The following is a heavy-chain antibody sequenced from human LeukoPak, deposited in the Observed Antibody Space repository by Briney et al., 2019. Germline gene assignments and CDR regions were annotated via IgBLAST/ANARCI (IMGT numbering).Heavy chain of an antibody. CDR2: IYYSGST. J-gene: IGHJ4*02. D-gene: IGHD3-9*01. CDR3: ARHVWLQPFDY. V-gene: IGHV4-59*08. CDR1: GGSMNSYY. Sequence: KPSETPSLTCSVSGGSMNSYYWSWIRQSPGKGLEWIGYIYYSGSTNYNPSLKSRVTISVDTSKNQFSLKLSSVTAADTAVYYCARHVWLQPFDYWGQGTLVTVSS.